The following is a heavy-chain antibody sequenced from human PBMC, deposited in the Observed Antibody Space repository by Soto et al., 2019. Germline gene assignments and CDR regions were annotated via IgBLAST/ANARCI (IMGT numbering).Heavy chain of an antibody. D-gene: IGHD3-10*01. CDR3: TRDRPYTTSIVPLLWFGGFDY. CDR1: GFTFGDYA. V-gene: IGHV3-49*03. J-gene: IGHJ4*02. Sequence: GGSLRLSCTASGFTFGDYAMSWFRQAPGEGLEWVGFIRSKAYGGTTEYAASVKGRFTISRDDSKSIAYLQMNSLKTEDTAVYYCTRDRPYTTSIVPLLWFGGFDYWGQGTLVTVSS. CDR2: IRSKAYGGTT.